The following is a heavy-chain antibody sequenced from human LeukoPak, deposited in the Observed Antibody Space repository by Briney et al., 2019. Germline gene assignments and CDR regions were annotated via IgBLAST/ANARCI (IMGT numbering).Heavy chain of an antibody. Sequence: PGRSLRLSCAASGFTFSSYAMHWVRQAPGKGLEWVAVISYDGSNKYYADSVKGRFTISRDNSKNTLYLQMNSLRAEDTAVYYCARPYSSSWYSYYFDYWGQGTLVTVSS. CDR1: GFTFSSYA. CDR3: ARPYSSSWYSYYFDY. V-gene: IGHV3-30-3*01. CDR2: ISYDGSNK. J-gene: IGHJ4*02. D-gene: IGHD6-13*01.